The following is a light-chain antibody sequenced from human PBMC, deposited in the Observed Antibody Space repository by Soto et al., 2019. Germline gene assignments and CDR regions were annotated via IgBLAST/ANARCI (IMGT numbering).Light chain of an antibody. CDR2: GAS. CDR1: QSVSSSY. J-gene: IGKJ5*01. V-gene: IGKV3-20*01. CDR3: QQYGSSPRT. Sequence: IVLTQSPGTLSLSPGERATLSFRASQSVSSSYLAWYQQKPGQAPRLLIYGASSRATGIPDRFSGSGSGTDFTLTISRLEPEDFAVYYCQQYGSSPRTFGQGTRLEI.